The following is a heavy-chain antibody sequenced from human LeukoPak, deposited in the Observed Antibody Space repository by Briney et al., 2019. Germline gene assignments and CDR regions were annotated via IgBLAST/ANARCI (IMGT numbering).Heavy chain of an antibody. D-gene: IGHD3-10*01. CDR1: GFTFSSYW. J-gene: IGHJ4*02. Sequence: GGSLRLSCAASGFTFSSYWMSWVRQAPGKGLEWVSRINSDGSSTSYADSVKGRFTISRDNAKNTLYLQMNSLRAEDTAVYYCASVDYYGSGSYYPYWGQGTLVTVSS. CDR3: ASVDYYGSGSYYPY. V-gene: IGHV3-74*01. CDR2: INSDGSST.